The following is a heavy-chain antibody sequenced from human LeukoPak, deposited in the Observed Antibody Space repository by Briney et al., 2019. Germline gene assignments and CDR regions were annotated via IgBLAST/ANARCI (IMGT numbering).Heavy chain of an antibody. CDR3: ASSPGSYHFDY. CDR1: GFTFSSYG. Sequence: PGGSLRLSXAASGFTFSSYGMHWVRQAPGKGLEWVAVIWYDGSNKYYADSVKGRFTISRDNSKNTLYLQMNSLRAEDTAVYYCASSPGSYHFDYWGQGTLVTVSS. CDR2: IWYDGSNK. V-gene: IGHV3-33*01. D-gene: IGHD3-10*01. J-gene: IGHJ4*02.